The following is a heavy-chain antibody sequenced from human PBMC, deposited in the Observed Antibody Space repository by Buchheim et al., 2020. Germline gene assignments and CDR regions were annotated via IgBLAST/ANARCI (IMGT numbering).Heavy chain of an antibody. J-gene: IGHJ3*01. CDR1: GFAFKNYA. CDR2: ISGPGDNT. Sequence: DVYLLESGGGLVQPGGSLRLSCAASGFAFKNYAMTWVRQAPGKGLEWVSSISGPGDNTYYADSVRARFTISRDNLKNTVFLQINTVRAEDTAVYYCAKTLAPVVRSGALDVWGQGT. D-gene: IGHD4-23*01. CDR3: AKTLAPVVRSGALDV. V-gene: IGHV3-23*01.